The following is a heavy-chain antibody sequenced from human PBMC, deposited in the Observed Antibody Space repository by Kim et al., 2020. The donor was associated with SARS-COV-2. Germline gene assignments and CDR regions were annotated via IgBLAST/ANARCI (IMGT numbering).Heavy chain of an antibody. CDR3: AKDIFKVSSGSPLYAMDV. V-gene: IGHV3-9*02. D-gene: IGHD2-15*01. J-gene: IGHJ6*01. CDR2: INWNSIYR. CDR1: GFTSGDYA. Sequence: GGSLRLSCAASGFTSGDYAMHWVRQAPGKGLEWVAGINWNSIYRGYADSVKGRFSISRDNAKNSLYLQMNSLRPEDTASYYCAKDIFKVSSGSPLYAMDV.